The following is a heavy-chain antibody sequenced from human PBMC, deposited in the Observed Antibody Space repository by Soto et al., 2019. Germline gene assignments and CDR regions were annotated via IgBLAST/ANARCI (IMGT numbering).Heavy chain of an antibody. Sequence: GGSLRLSCAASGFTFSSYSMNWVRQAPGKGLEWVSSISSSSSYIYYADSVKGRFTISRDNAKNSLYLQMNSLRAEDTAVYYCARDLSDYYDSSGYFGYYGMDVWGQGTTVTVSS. CDR2: ISSSSSYI. CDR1: GFTFSSYS. V-gene: IGHV3-21*01. D-gene: IGHD3-22*01. CDR3: ARDLSDYYDSSGYFGYYGMDV. J-gene: IGHJ6*02.